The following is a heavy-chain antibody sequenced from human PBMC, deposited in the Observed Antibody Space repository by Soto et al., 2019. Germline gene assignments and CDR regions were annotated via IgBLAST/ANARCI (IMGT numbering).Heavy chain of an antibody. CDR2: IYYSGST. CDR1: GGSISSYY. V-gene: IGHV4-59*01. D-gene: IGHD2-15*01. Sequence: PSETLSLTCTVSGGSISSYYWSWIRQPPGKGLEWIGYIYYSGSTNYNPSLKSRVTISVDTSKSQFSLKLSSVTAADTAVYYCARDLWGYCSGGSCPIDGMDVWGQGTTVTVSS. J-gene: IGHJ6*02. CDR3: ARDLWGYCSGGSCPIDGMDV.